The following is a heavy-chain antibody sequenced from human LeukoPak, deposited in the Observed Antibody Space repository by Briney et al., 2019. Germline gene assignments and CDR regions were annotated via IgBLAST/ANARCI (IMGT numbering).Heavy chain of an antibody. CDR3: ARGMERGASSFDY. CDR2: IYYSGST. V-gene: IGHV4-61*08. CDR1: GFSLSTSGMC. D-gene: IGHD1-26*01. Sequence: SGPALVKPTQTLTLTCTFSGFSLSTSGMCVSWIRQPPGKALEWIGYIYYSGSTNYNPSLKSRVTISVDTSKNQFSLKLSSVTAADTAVYYCARGMERGASSFDYWGQGTLVTVSS. J-gene: IGHJ4*02.